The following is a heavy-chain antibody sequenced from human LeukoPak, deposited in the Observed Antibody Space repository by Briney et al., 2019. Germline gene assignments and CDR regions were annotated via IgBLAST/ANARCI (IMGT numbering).Heavy chain of an antibody. D-gene: IGHD2-15*01. Sequence: PGGSLRLSCAASGFTFSNAWMSWVRQAPGKGLEWVGRIKSKTDGGTTDYAAPVKGRFTISRDDSKNTLYLQMNSLKTEDTAVYYCAKDRWGYCSGGSCHGESDYWGQGTLVTVSS. V-gene: IGHV3-15*01. CDR2: IKSKTDGGTT. J-gene: IGHJ4*02. CDR1: GFTFSNAW. CDR3: AKDRWGYCSGGSCHGESDY.